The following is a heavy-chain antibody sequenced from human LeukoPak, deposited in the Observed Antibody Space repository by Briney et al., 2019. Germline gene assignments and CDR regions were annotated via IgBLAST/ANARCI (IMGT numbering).Heavy chain of an antibody. CDR1: GFPSSMFA. Sequence: GSLCPSPAPSGFPSSMFATSRVCQAPGKGLEWVSAISGSGGSTYYADSVKGRFTISRDNSKNTLYLQMNSLRAEDTAVYYPAKDRMVWSYYFEYWGQGTVVTVSS. D-gene: IGHD3-10*01. CDR2: ISGSGGST. V-gene: IGHV3-23*01. CDR3: AKDRMVWSYYFEY. J-gene: IGHJ4*02.